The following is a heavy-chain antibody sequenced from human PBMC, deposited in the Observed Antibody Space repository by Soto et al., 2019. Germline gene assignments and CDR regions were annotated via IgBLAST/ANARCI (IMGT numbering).Heavy chain of an antibody. J-gene: IGHJ6*02. Sequence: ASVKVSCKASGYTFTGYYMHWVRQAPGQGLEWMGWINPNSGGTNCAQKFQGWVTMTRDTSISTAYMELSRLRSDDTAVYYCTVRYYYYGMDVWGQGTTVTVSS. CDR1: GYTFTGYY. CDR2: INPNSGGT. CDR3: TVRYYYYGMDV. V-gene: IGHV1-2*04.